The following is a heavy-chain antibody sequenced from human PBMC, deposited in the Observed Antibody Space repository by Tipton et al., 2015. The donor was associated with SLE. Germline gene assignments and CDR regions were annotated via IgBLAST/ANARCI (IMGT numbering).Heavy chain of an antibody. J-gene: IGHJ3*02. V-gene: IGHV4-59*08. CDR2: IYYSGST. CDR3: ARSLPSGPGDI. Sequence: LRLSCTVSGGSMSSYFWSWIRQPPGKGLEWTGYIYYSGSTNYNPSLKSRVTISVDTSKNQFSLKLSSVTAADTAVYYCARSLPSGPGDIWGQGTMVTVSS. CDR1: GGSMSSYF.